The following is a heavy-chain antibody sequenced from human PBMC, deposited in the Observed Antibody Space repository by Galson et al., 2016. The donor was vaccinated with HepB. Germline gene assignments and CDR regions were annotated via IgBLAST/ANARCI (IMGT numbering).Heavy chain of an antibody. V-gene: IGHV3-23*01. D-gene: IGHD6-6*01. CDR1: GFTFDSYA. Sequence: SLRLSCAASGFTFDSYAMTWVRQAPGMGLEWVSAISGSGLSTYYADSVKGRFTISRDSSNNTVSLQMNTLRADDTAVYYCATSTSSVGHWGQGTLVTVSS. CDR3: ATSTSSVGH. J-gene: IGHJ5*02. CDR2: ISGSGLST.